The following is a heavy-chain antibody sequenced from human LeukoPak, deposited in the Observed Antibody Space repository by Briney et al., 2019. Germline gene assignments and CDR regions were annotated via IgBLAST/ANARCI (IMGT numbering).Heavy chain of an antibody. CDR2: ISNDESNK. Sequence: PGGSLRLSCAASGFTFSSSGMHWVRQAPGKGLEWVAVISNDESNKYYADSVKGRFTISRDNSKNTLYVRLNSLRADDTAVYYCAKAMVGATSRNAFDIWGPGTMVTVSP. V-gene: IGHV3-30*18. CDR3: AKAMVGATSRNAFDI. D-gene: IGHD1-26*01. CDR1: GFTFSSSG. J-gene: IGHJ3*02.